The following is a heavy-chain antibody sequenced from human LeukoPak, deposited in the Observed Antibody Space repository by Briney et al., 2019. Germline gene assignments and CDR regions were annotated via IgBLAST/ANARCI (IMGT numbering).Heavy chain of an antibody. V-gene: IGHV1-2*06. D-gene: IGHD3-22*01. J-gene: IGHJ4*02. Sequence: ASVKVSCKASGYTITGYYMHWVRQAPGQGLEWMGRIIPNSGGTNSGQKFQGRLTMTRDTSISTAYMELSRLSSDDTAVYYCARGDYDTSGYKFDYWGQGTLVTVSS. CDR2: IIPNSGGT. CDR3: ARGDYDTSGYKFDY. CDR1: GYTITGYY.